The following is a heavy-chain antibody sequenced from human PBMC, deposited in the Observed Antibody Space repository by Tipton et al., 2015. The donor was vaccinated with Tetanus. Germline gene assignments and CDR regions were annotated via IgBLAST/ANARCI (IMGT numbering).Heavy chain of an antibody. CDR1: GGTFSSYA. J-gene: IGHJ6*02. D-gene: IGHD3-22*01. V-gene: IGHV1-69*01. CDR3: ARGNDSSGYYHYYYGMDV. CDR2: IIPIFGTA. Sequence: QLVQSGAEVKKPGSSVKVSCKASGGTFSSYAISWVRQAPGQGLEWMGGIIPIFGTANYAQKFQGRVTITADESTSPAYMELSSLRSEDTAVYYCARGNDSSGYYHYYYGMDVWGQGTTVTVSS.